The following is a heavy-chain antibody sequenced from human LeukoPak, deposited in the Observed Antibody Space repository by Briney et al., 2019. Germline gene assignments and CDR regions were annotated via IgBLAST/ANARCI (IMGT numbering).Heavy chain of an antibody. CDR1: GGTFSSYG. CDR3: ARGVNYDILTGYYHFDY. Sequence: ASVKVSCKASGGTFSSYGISWVRQAPGQGLEWMGWISAYNGNTNYAQKLQGRVTMTTDTSTSTAYMELRSLRSDDTAVYYCARGVNYDILTGYYHFDYWGQGTLVTVSS. CDR2: ISAYNGNT. D-gene: IGHD3-9*01. V-gene: IGHV1-18*01. J-gene: IGHJ4*02.